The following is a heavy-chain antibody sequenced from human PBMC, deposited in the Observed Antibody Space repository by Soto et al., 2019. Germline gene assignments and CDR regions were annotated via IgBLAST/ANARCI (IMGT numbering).Heavy chain of an antibody. CDR2: INWDSGDI. V-gene: IGHV3-9*01. CDR3: AKDTATGFYDATGHLDY. D-gene: IGHD1-26*01. J-gene: IGHJ4*02. Sequence: SLRRAGVVPGSSVDDYAVHWVRQVAGKGLEWVSGINWDSGDIGYADSVKGRFTISRDNAKNSLYLQMNSLKTEDTALYYCAKDTATGFYDATGHLDYWGQGTQVTVSS. CDR1: GSSVDDYA.